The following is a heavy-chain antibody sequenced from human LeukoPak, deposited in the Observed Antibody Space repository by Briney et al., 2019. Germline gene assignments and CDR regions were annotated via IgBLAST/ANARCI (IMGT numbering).Heavy chain of an antibody. V-gene: IGHV1-46*01. Sequence: KASGYTLSTYYMHWVRRAPGQGLDWMGIINPSAGGTSYAQKFQGRVTMTRDTSTSTVYMELSSLRSEDTAVYYCARALEDYSGHDYGLDYWGQGTLVTVSS. J-gene: IGHJ4*02. D-gene: IGHD5-12*01. CDR1: GYTLSTYY. CDR3: ARALEDYSGHDYGLDY. CDR2: INPSAGGT.